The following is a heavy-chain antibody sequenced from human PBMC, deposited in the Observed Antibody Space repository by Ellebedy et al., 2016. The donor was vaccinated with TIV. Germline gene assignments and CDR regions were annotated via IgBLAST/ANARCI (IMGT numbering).Heavy chain of an antibody. V-gene: IGHV3-23*01. D-gene: IGHD2-8*02. CDR3: AKGGLPYCTGSLCYQCDN. J-gene: IGHJ4*02. CDR2: DTGGGVDT. Sequence: GESLKISCAASGFTFSSYATWSVRPASGNRMDWVSGDTGGGVDTWYAYSVKGRFTISRDNSRNTLYLQMNSLRAEDRALYYCAKGGLPYCTGSLCYQCDNWGQGTLVNVSS. CDR1: GFTFSSYA.